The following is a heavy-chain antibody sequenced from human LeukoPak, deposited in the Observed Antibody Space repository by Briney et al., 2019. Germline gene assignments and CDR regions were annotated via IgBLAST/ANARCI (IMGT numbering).Heavy chain of an antibody. V-gene: IGHV3-7*01. D-gene: IGHD3-3*01. CDR2: IKQDGSEK. CDR1: GFTFSSYA. CDR3: ARSPITIFGVGRGYFDY. Sequence: GGSLRLSCAASGFTFSSYAMSWVRQAPGKGLEWVANIKQDGSEKYYVDSVKGRFTISRDNAKNSLYLQMNSLRAEDTAVYYCARSPITIFGVGRGYFDYWGQGTLVTVSS. J-gene: IGHJ4*02.